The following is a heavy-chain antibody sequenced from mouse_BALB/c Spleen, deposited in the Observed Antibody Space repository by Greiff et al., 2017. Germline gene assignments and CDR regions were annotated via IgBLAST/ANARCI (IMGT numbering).Heavy chain of an antibody. Sequence: EVKLQESGPELVKPGASVKISCKASGYSFTDYIMLWVKQSHGKSLEWIGNINPYYGSTSYNLKFKGKATLTVDKSSSTAYMQLNSLTSEDSAVYYCATITTVVATDYAMDYWGQGTSVTVSS. J-gene: IGHJ4*01. CDR1: GYSFTDYI. V-gene: IGHV1-39*01. D-gene: IGHD1-1*01. CDR3: ATITTVVATDYAMDY. CDR2: INPYYGST.